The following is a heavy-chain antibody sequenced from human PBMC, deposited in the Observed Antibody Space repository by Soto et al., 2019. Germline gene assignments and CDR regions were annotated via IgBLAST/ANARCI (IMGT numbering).Heavy chain of an antibody. V-gene: IGHV3-48*04. D-gene: IGHD1-26*01. J-gene: IGHJ6*02. CDR3: ARLGKVGYYYYYGMDV. CDR2: ISSSGSTI. Sequence: PGGSLRLSCAASGFTFSSYSMSWVRQAPGKGLEWVSSISSSGSTIYYADSVKGRFTISRDNAKNSLYLQMNSLRAEDTAVYYCARLGKVGYYYYYGMDVWGQGTTVTVSS. CDR1: GFTFSSYS.